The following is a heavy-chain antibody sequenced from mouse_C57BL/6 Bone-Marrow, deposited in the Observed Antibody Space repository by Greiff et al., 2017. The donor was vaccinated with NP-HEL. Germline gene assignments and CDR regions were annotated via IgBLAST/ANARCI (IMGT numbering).Heavy chain of an antibody. CDR1: GFTFSDYY. CDR2: ISNGGGST. V-gene: IGHV5-12*01. Sequence: EVQGVESGGGLVQPGGSLKLSCAASGFTFSDYYMYWVRQTPEKRLEWVAYISNGGGSTYYPDTVKGRFTISRDNAKNTLYLQMSRLKSEDTAMYYGAREGIYYGNYYAMDYWGQGTSVTVSS. D-gene: IGHD2-1*01. J-gene: IGHJ4*01. CDR3: AREGIYYGNYYAMDY.